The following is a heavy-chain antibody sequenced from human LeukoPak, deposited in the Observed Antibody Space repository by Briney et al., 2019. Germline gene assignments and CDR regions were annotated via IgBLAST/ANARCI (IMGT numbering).Heavy chain of an antibody. CDR3: ASSELPELDGNYFDY. Sequence: GGSLRLSCAASGFTFSYYSMTWVRQAPGKGLEWVSYIDSSSATIYYADSVKGRFTISRDNAKNSLYLQMNSLRAEDTAVYYCASSELPELDGNYFDYWGQGTLVTVSS. CDR2: IDSSSATI. J-gene: IGHJ4*02. V-gene: IGHV3-48*04. CDR1: GFTFSYYS. D-gene: IGHD1-14*01.